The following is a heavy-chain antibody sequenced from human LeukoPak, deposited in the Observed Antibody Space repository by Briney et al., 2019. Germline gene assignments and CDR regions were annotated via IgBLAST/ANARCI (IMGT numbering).Heavy chain of an antibody. D-gene: IGHD6-6*01. CDR3: AKVLIAAFDY. V-gene: IGHV3-9*01. CDR1: GFTFDDYA. Sequence: GGSLRLSCAASGFTFDDYAMHWVRQAPGKGLEWVSGISWNSGSIGYADSVKGRFTISRDNSKNTLYLQMNSLRAEDTAVYYCAKVLIAAFDYWGQGTLVTVSS. CDR2: ISWNSGSI. J-gene: IGHJ4*02.